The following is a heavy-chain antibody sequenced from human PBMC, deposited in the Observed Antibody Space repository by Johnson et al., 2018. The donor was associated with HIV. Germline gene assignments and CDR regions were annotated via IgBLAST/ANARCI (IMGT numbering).Heavy chain of an antibody. D-gene: IGHD3-3*02. Sequence: QVQLVESGGGLVQPGGSLRLSCAASGFTFSNYGMHWVRQAPGKGLEWVAFIRHDGSKKYYADSVKGRFTISRYNSKNTLFLQMNSLSAEDTAVYYCARDRISISGLVTTLSPDAFDMWGQGTMVSVSS. V-gene: IGHV3-30*02. CDR2: IRHDGSKK. CDR1: GFTFSNYG. J-gene: IGHJ3*02. CDR3: ARDRISISGLVTTLSPDAFDM.